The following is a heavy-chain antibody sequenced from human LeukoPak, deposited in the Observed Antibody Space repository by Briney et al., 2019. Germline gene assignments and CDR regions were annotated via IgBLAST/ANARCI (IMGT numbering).Heavy chain of an antibody. CDR3: ARDQAAAGYLTSGENFDY. V-gene: IGHV1-2*02. Sequence: ASVKVSCKASGYTFTGYYMHWVRQAPGQGLEWMGWISPNSGGTNYAQKFQGRVTMTRDTSISTAYMELSRLRSDDTAVYYCARDQAAAGYLTSGENFDYWGQGTLVTVSS. D-gene: IGHD6-13*01. CDR1: GYTFTGYY. CDR2: ISPNSGGT. J-gene: IGHJ4*02.